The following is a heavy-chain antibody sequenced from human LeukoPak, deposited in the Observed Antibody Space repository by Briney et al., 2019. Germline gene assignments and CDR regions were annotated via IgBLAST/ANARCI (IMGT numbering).Heavy chain of an antibody. CDR3: AKGPLRGTAAAIDY. CDR1: GFTFNNYG. CDR2: ISYDGRNI. Sequence: GGSLRLSCAASGFTFNNYGIHWVRQAPGKGLEWVAVISYDGRNIHYPDSVKGRFTISRDISTDTLWLQMDSLRTEDTAVYYCAKGPLRGTAAAIDYWGQGTLVTVSS. V-gene: IGHV3-30*18. D-gene: IGHD2-2*01. J-gene: IGHJ4*02.